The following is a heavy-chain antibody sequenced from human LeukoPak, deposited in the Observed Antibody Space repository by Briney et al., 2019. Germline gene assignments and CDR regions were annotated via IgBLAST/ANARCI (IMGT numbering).Heavy chain of an antibody. V-gene: IGHV3-21*06. CDR3: AKALRFLEWFSY. CDR2: ISGSSTSI. Sequence: PGGSLRLSCAASGFTFRNYNMNWVRQAPGKGLEFVSSISGSSTSIYYGASVKGRFTISRDNAENSLYLQMNNLRDEDTAVYYCAKALRFLEWFSYWGQGTLVTVSS. D-gene: IGHD3-3*01. J-gene: IGHJ4*02. CDR1: GFTFRNYN.